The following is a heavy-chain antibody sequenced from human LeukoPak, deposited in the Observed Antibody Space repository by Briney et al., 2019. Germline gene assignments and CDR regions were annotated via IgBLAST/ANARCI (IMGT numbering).Heavy chain of an antibody. V-gene: IGHV1-69*04. Sequence: SVKVSCKASGGTFSSDTISWVRQAPGQGLEWMGRIIPILGVANYAQKLRGRVTITAHKSTSTAYMELSSLRSEDPAVYYCARDCYPYCGGEYWYFDLWGRGTLVPVSS. CDR1: GGTFSSDT. CDR2: IIPILGVA. CDR3: ARDCYPYCGGEYWYFDL. D-gene: IGHD2-21*01. J-gene: IGHJ2*01.